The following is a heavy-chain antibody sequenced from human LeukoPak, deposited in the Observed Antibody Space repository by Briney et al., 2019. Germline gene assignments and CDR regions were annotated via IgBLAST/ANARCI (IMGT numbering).Heavy chain of an antibody. V-gene: IGHV3-30*07. D-gene: IGHD3-3*01. Sequence: GGSLRLSCAASGFTFSSYAMHWVRQAPGKGLEWVAVISYDGSNKYYADSVKGRFTISRDNSKNTLYLQMNSLRAEDTAVYHCAGQMCVFGGGDWLDPWGQGTLVTVSS. CDR2: ISYDGSNK. J-gene: IGHJ5*02. CDR1: GFTFSSYA. CDR3: AGQMCVFGGGDWLDP.